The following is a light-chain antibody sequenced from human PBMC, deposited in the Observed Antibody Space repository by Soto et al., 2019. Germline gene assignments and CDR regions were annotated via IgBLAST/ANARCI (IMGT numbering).Light chain of an antibody. CDR3: QSYDSSLTGAV. CDR1: SSNIGAGYD. J-gene: IGLJ2*01. CDR2: GNS. V-gene: IGLV1-40*01. Sequence: QSVLTQPPSVSGAPGQRVTISCTGNSSNIGAGYDVYWYQQLPGTAPKLLIYGNSNRPSGVPERFSGSKSATSASLAITGLQAEDEADYYCQSYDSSLTGAVFGGGTKVTVL.